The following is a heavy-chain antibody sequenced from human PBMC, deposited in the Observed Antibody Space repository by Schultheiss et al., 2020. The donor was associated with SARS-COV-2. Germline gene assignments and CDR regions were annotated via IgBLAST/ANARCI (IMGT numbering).Heavy chain of an antibody. CDR2: INHSGST. CDR3: ARYIDFWSGYYFDY. D-gene: IGHD3-3*01. CDR1: GGSFSSSNW. Sequence: SETLSLTCAVYGGSFSSSNWWSWVRQPPGKGLEWIGEINHSGSTNYNPSLKSRVTISIDTSKNQFSLKLSSVTAADTAVYYCARYIDFWSGYYFDYWGQGTLVTVSS. J-gene: IGHJ4*02. V-gene: IGHV4-4*02.